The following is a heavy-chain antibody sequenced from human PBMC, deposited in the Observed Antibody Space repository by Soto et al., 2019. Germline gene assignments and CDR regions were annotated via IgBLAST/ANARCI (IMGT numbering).Heavy chain of an antibody. V-gene: IGHV4-59*01. Sequence: LSLTCTVSGGSITSYYWSWIRQPPGKGLEWIGYIYYSGSTNYNPSLRSRVTISVDTSRNQFSLKLSSVTAADTAVYYCAIGGAAAARGWFDPWGQGTLVTVSS. J-gene: IGHJ5*02. D-gene: IGHD6-25*01. CDR2: IYYSGST. CDR3: AIGGAAAARGWFDP. CDR1: GGSITSYY.